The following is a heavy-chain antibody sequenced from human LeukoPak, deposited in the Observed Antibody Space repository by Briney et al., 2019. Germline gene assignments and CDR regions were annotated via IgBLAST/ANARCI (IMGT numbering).Heavy chain of an antibody. CDR3: ARGFDGYYGFDI. J-gene: IGHJ3*02. D-gene: IGHD5-24*01. V-gene: IGHV3-30*03. CDR2: ISYDGNNK. CDR1: GFTFSSYV. Sequence: PGGSLRLSCAASGFTFSSYVMHWVRQAPGKGLEWVAVISYDGNNKYYADSVKGRFTISRDNSKNTLYLQMNSLRVEDTAVHYCARGFDGYYGFDIWGQGTMVTVSS.